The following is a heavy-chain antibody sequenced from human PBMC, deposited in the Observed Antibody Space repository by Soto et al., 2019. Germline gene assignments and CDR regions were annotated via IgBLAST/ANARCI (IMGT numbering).Heavy chain of an antibody. J-gene: IGHJ4*02. Sequence: GGSLRLSCAASGFPFSDYYMSWIRQAPGKGLEWVSYISSSGSTIYYADSVKGRFTISRDNAKNSLYLQMNSLRAEDTAVYYCARESLRGVFDYWGQGTLVTSPQ. V-gene: IGHV3-11*01. D-gene: IGHD3-10*01. CDR1: GFPFSDYY. CDR3: ARESLRGVFDY. CDR2: ISSSGSTI.